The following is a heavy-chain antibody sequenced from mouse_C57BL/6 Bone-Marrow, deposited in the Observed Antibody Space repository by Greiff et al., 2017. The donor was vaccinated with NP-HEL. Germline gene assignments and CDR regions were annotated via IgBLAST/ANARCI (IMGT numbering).Heavy chain of an antibody. Sequence: QVQLQQPGAELVKPGASVKLSCKASGYTFTSYWMHWVKQRPGQGLAWIGMIHPNSGSTNYNEKFKSKATLTVDKSSSTAYMQLRSLTSEDSAVYYCVGEGGYWYFDVWGTGTTVTVSS. CDR3: VGEGGYWYFDV. CDR1: GYTFTSYW. J-gene: IGHJ1*03. V-gene: IGHV1-64*01. D-gene: IGHD3-1*01. CDR2: IHPNSGST.